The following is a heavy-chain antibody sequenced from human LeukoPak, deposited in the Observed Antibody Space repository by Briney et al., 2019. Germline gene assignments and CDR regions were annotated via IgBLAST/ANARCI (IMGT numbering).Heavy chain of an antibody. CDR3: AREIIVVVPAAHLDY. Sequence: SVKLSCKASGYTFTGYYMHWLRQAPGQGREWRGWSNPNSGGTNYAQKCQGRVTMTTDKSISKAYMELSRLRSDDTAVYYCAREIIVVVPAAHLDYWGQGTLVTVSS. CDR2: SNPNSGGT. V-gene: IGHV1-2*02. D-gene: IGHD2-2*01. CDR1: GYTFTGYY. J-gene: IGHJ4*02.